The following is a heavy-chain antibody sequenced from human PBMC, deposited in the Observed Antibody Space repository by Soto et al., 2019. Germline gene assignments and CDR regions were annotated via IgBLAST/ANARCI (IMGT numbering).Heavy chain of an antibody. Sequence: GGSLRLSCAASGFTFSSYGMHWVRQAPGKGLEWVAVIWYDGSNKYYADSVKGRFTISRDNSKNTLYLQMNSLRAEDTAVYYCARDVNYKRHYYYYGMDVWGQGTTVTVSS. J-gene: IGHJ6*02. CDR2: IWYDGSNK. D-gene: IGHD1-7*01. CDR1: GFTFSSYG. V-gene: IGHV3-33*01. CDR3: ARDVNYKRHYYYYGMDV.